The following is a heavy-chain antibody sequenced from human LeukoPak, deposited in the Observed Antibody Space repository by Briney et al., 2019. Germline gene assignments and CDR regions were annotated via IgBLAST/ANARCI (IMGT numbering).Heavy chain of an antibody. D-gene: IGHD3-10*01. CDR2: INHSGST. CDR3: ARGGGSGSSRDYYYYYMDV. CDR1: GGSFSGYY. Sequence: PSETLSLTCAVYGGSFSGYYWSWIRQPPGKGLEWIGEINHSGSTKYNPSHKSRVTISVDTSKNQFSLKLSSVTAADTAVYYCARGGGSGSSRDYYYYYMDVWGKGTTVTVSS. V-gene: IGHV4-34*01. J-gene: IGHJ6*03.